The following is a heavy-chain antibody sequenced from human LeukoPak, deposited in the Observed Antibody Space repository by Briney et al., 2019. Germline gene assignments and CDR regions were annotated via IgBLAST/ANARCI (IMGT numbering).Heavy chain of an antibody. CDR3: ARAHYDYVLGTAFDI. CDR1: GYTFSGYY. J-gene: IGHJ3*02. D-gene: IGHD3-16*01. Sequence: GASVKVSCKASGYTFSGYYMHWVRQAPGQGLEWMGGIIPIFGTANYAQKFQGRVTITTDESTSTAYMELSSLRSEDTAVYYCARAHYDYVLGTAFDIWGQGTMVTVSS. V-gene: IGHV1-69*05. CDR2: IIPIFGTA.